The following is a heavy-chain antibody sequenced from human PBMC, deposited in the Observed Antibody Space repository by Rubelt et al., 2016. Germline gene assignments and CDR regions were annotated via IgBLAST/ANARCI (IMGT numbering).Heavy chain of an antibody. CDR2: IDPSDSYT. J-gene: IGHJ3*02. CDR3: ARLEGIVVGAFDI. Sequence: QMPGKGLEWMGRIDPSDSYTNYSPSFQGLVTISADKSISTAYLQWSSLKASDTAMYYCARLEGIVVGAFDIWGQGTMVTVSS. D-gene: IGHD3-22*01. V-gene: IGHV5-10-1*01.